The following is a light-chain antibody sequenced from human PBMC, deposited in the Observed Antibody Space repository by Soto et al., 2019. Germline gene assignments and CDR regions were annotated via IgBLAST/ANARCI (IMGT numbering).Light chain of an antibody. J-gene: IGKJ5*01. V-gene: IGKV3-11*01. CDR3: HQRNK. CDR1: QSVDNN. Sequence: EIVMTQSPGTLYFSPGERATLSCRASQSVDNNHVAWYQQRRGLPPRLLIYGASNRATGIPDRFSGSGSGTDFTLTISSLEPEDFGVYFCHQRNKFGQGTRLEIK. CDR2: GAS.